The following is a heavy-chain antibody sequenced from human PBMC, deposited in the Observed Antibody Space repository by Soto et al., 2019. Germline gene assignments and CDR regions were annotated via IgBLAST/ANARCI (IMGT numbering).Heavy chain of an antibody. V-gene: IGHV3-23*01. J-gene: IGHJ5*02. D-gene: IGHD6-19*01. CDR1: GFTFSSYA. CDR3: AKDQYSSGWGGGS. Sequence: EVQLLESGGCLVQPGGSLRLSCAASGFTFSSYAMSWVRQAPGKGLEWVSAISGSGGSTYYADSVKGRFTISRDNSKNTLYLQMNSLRAEDTAVYYCAKDQYSSGWGGGSWGQGTLVTVSS. CDR2: ISGSGGST.